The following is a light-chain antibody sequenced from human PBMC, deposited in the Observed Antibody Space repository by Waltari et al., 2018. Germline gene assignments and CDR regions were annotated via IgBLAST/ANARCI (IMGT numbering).Light chain of an antibody. CDR1: QGISSS. CDR2: AAS. CDR3: QQLNSYPLT. V-gene: IGKV1-9*01. Sequence: IQLTQSPSSLSASVGDRVTITCRASQGISSSFAWYHQKPGKAPKLLIYAASALQSGVPSRFSGSGSGTDFTLTISSLQPEDFATYYCQQLNSYPLTFGGGTKVEIK. J-gene: IGKJ4*01.